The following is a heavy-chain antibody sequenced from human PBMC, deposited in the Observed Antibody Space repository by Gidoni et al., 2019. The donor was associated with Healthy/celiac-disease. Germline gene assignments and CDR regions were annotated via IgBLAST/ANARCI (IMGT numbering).Heavy chain of an antibody. Sequence: EVQLLESGGGLVQPGGSLRLSCAASGFTFRSYAMSWVRQAPGKGLEWVSAISGSGGSTYYADSVKGRFTISRDNSKNTLYLQMNSLRAEDTAVYYCAKFRRGYDSSGYYFDYWGQGTLVTVSS. D-gene: IGHD3-22*01. J-gene: IGHJ4*02. CDR2: ISGSGGST. V-gene: IGHV3-23*01. CDR1: GFTFRSYA. CDR3: AKFRRGYDSSGYYFDY.